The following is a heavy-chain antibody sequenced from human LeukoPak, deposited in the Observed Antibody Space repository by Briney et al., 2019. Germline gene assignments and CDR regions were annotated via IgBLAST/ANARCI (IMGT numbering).Heavy chain of an antibody. CDR2: MYYSGST. V-gene: IGHV4-59*01. D-gene: IGHD3-16*02. CDR3: AREGYDYVWGSYRYTGCMDV. Sequence: SETLSLTCTVSGGSISSYYWSWIRQPPGKGLEWIGYMYYSGSTNYNPSLKSRVTLSLDTSKNQFSLKLSSVTAADTAVYYCAREGYDYVWGSYRYTGCMDVWGKGTTVTVSS. J-gene: IGHJ6*03. CDR1: GGSISSYY.